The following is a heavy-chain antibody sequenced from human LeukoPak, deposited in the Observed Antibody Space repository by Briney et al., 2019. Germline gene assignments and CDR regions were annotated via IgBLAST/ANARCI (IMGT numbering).Heavy chain of an antibody. J-gene: IGHJ4*02. D-gene: IGHD2-8*01. CDR1: GFTFSNAW. CDR3: ATDNGGESGFDY. Sequence: GGSLRLSCAASGFTFSNAWMSWVRQAPGKGLEWVGRIKSKSYGATTDYAAPVKGRFTISRDDSKNTLYLQMNSLKTEDTAVYYCATDNGGESGFDYWGQGNLVTVSS. CDR2: IKSKSYGATT. V-gene: IGHV3-15*05.